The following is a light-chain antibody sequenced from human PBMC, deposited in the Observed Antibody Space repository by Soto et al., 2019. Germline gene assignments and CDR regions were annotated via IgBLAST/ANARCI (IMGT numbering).Light chain of an antibody. V-gene: IGKV3-20*01. Sequence: ENVLTQSPGTLSLSPGDGATLSCRASQSVSRTYLAWYQQKPGQAPRLLIYGASSRATGIPDRFSGSGSGTDFTLTISRLEPEDFAVYYCQQYGTSPPYTFGQGTKLEI. CDR1: QSVSRTY. J-gene: IGKJ2*01. CDR3: QQYGTSPPYT. CDR2: GAS.